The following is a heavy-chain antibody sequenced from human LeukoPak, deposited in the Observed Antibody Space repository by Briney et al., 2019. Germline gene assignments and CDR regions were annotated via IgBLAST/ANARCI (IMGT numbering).Heavy chain of an antibody. Sequence: PGGSLRLSCAASGFTFSSYSMNWVRQAPGKGPEWVSSISSSSSYIYYADSVKGRFTISRDNAKNSLYLQMNSLRAEDTAVYYCARADLSCSSTSCYKDSWFDPWGQGTLVTVSS. CDR3: ARADLSCSSTSCYKDSWFDP. J-gene: IGHJ5*02. CDR2: ISSSSSYI. CDR1: GFTFSSYS. V-gene: IGHV3-21*01. D-gene: IGHD2-2*02.